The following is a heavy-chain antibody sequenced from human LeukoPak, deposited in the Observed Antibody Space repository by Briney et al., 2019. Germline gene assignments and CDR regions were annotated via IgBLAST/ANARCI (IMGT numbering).Heavy chain of an antibody. Sequence: SETLSLTCTVSGGSISSYYCSWIRQPPGKGLEWIGYIYNSGSTNYNPSLESRVTISVDTSKNQVSLKLSSVTAADTAVYYCARDYSSSNYYYYYMDVWGKGTTVTVSS. CDR3: ARDYSSSNYYYYYMDV. J-gene: IGHJ6*03. V-gene: IGHV4-59*01. CDR2: IYNSGST. D-gene: IGHD6-6*01. CDR1: GGSISSYY.